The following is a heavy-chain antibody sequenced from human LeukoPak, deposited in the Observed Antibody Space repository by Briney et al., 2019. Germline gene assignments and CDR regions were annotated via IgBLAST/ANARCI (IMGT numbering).Heavy chain of an antibody. CDR2: IYTSGST. CDR3: ARDRSTKSIAVAGTIYFQH. D-gene: IGHD6-19*01. J-gene: IGHJ1*01. CDR1: GGSISSYY. V-gene: IGHV4-4*07. Sequence: SETLSLTCTVSGGSISSYYWSWIRQPAGKGLEWIGRIYTSGSTNYNPSLKSRVTMPVDTSKNQFSLKLSSVTAADTAVYYCARDRSTKSIAVAGTIYFQHWGQGTLVTVSS.